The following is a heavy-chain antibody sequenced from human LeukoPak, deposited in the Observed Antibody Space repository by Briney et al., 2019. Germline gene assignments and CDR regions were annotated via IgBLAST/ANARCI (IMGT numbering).Heavy chain of an antibody. J-gene: IGHJ4*02. CDR3: ARGPRYGVRGPFDY. CDR2: ISAYNGNT. V-gene: IGHV1-18*01. D-gene: IGHD3-10*02. Sequence: ASVKVSCKASGYTFTSYGISWVRQAPGQGLEWMGWISAYNGNTNYAQKLQGRVTITRDTSASTAYMELSSLRSEDTAVYYCARGPRYGVRGPFDYWGQGTLVTVSS. CDR1: GYTFTSYG.